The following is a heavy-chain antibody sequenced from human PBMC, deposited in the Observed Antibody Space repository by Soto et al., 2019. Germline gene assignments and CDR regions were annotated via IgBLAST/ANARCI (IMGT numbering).Heavy chain of an antibody. V-gene: IGHV1-69*01. D-gene: IGHD3-16*01. Sequence: QEQLVQSGAEVKTSGSAVKVSCKDTGGLFSSYAVSWVRQAPGQGREWMGGIIPVFDTVYYAQKFQGRVPITVDEYPNQDDMEARSLRSEGTARYCCARGGIGYVWFKEFWGEGPLVTVSS. CDR2: IIPVFDTV. CDR1: GGLFSSYA. CDR3: ARGGIGYVWFKEF. J-gene: IGHJ4*02.